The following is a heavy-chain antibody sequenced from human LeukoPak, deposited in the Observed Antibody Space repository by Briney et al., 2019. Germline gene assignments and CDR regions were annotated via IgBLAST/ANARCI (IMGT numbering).Heavy chain of an antibody. CDR1: GFAFSNYV. D-gene: IGHD1-1*01. J-gene: IGHJ6*02. CDR2: ISDSGDDT. V-gene: IGHV3-23*01. CDR3: AKDASSHWYGMDV. Sequence: PGGSLRLSCTGSGFAFSNYVMSWVRQAPGKRLEWVSGISDSGDDTDYADSVKGRFTISRDNSKNTLYLQMNSLRAEDTAVYYCAKDASSHWYGMDVWGQGTTVTVSS.